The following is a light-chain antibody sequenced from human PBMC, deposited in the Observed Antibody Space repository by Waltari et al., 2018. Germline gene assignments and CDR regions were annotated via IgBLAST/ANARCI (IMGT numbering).Light chain of an antibody. CDR1: QVISSY. CDR2: QAS. J-gene: IGKJ1*01. CDR3: QQHNSNPLT. V-gene: IGKV1-9*01. Sequence: DIQMTQSPSSLSASVGDRITITLRASQVISSYLAWYHQKPVKAPNLLIYQASTLQRGVASKFSGSGSGIDFTLTIRSLQPDDFATYFCQQHNSNPLTFCQGTKVEIK.